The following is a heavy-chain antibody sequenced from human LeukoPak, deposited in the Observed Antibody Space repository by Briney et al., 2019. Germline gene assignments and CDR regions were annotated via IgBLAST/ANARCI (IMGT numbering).Heavy chain of an antibody. V-gene: IGHV1-2*02. Sequence: ASVKVSCKASGYTFTAYYIHWVRQAPGQGLEWMGWISPNSGGTNYAQKFQGRVTVTRDTSISTAYMELSGLISDDTAVYYCARSGRYNWNDNWFDPWGQGTLVTVSS. J-gene: IGHJ5*02. D-gene: IGHD1-1*01. CDR1: GYTFTAYY. CDR3: ARSGRYNWNDNWFDP. CDR2: ISPNSGGT.